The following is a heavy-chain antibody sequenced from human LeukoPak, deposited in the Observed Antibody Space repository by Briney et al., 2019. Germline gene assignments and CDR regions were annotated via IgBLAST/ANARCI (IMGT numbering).Heavy chain of an antibody. CDR3: ARDMFRYDFWPSAVFDY. Sequence: WGALRLSCAASGFTFSSYWMSWVRQAPGKGLEWVANIKQDGSEKYYVDSVKGRFTISRDNAKNSLYLQMNSLRAEDTAVYYCARDMFRYDFWPSAVFDYWGQGTLVTVSS. CDR1: GFTFSSYW. D-gene: IGHD3-3*01. V-gene: IGHV3-7*01. J-gene: IGHJ4*02. CDR2: IKQDGSEK.